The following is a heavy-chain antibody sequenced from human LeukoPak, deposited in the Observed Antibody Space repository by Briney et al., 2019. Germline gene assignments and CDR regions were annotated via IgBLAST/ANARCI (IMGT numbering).Heavy chain of an antibody. J-gene: IGHJ4*02. CDR1: GFTFSSYW. V-gene: IGHV3-74*01. D-gene: IGHD1-26*01. Sequence: GGSLRLSCAASGFTFSSYWMHWVRHAPGKGLVWVSRINSDASTTSYADSVKGRFTISRDNAKNTLHLQMNSLRAEDTAVYYCTRVAGSGSVDWGQGTLVTVSS. CDR3: TRVAGSGSVD. CDR2: INSDASTT.